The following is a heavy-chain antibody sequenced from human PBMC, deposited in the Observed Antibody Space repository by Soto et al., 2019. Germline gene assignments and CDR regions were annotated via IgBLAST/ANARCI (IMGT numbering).Heavy chain of an antibody. CDR1: GYTFTSYG. CDR3: ARDLGAQRVDY. V-gene: IGHV1-18*01. J-gene: IGHJ4*02. Sequence: QVQLVQSGAEVKKPGASVKVSCKASGYTFTSYGISWVRQAPGQGLEWMGWISAYNGNTKYAQKLQGRVSMTTDTSTSTAYRERRSLRSDDTAVYYCARDLGAQRVDYWGQGTLVTVSS. D-gene: IGHD1-26*01. CDR2: ISAYNGNT.